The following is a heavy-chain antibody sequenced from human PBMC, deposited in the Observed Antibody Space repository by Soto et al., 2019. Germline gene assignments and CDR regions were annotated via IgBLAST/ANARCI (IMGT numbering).Heavy chain of an antibody. V-gene: IGHV3-48*01. D-gene: IGHD4-17*01. Sequence: PGASLILSSAASGFTFSRYSMKWLRMATGKGLVWVSYISSSSSTIYYADSVKGRITISGDNAKNSLYLQMNSLRAEDTAVYYCVRTVPYYYYGMDVWGQGTTVTVSS. CDR3: VRTVPYYYYGMDV. J-gene: IGHJ6*02. CDR2: ISSSSSTI. CDR1: GFTFSRYS.